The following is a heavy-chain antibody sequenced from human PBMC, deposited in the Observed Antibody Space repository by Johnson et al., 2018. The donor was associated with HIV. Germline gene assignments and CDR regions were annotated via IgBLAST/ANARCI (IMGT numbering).Heavy chain of an antibody. CDR1: GFTFSNYA. Sequence: VQLVESGGGVVQPGRSLRLSCAASGFTFSNYAMHWVRQAPGKGLEWVAVISYDGNNKYYADSVKGRFTISRDNSKNTLYLQMSSLRVEDTAVYCCARVRIIYSSSSHAFDIWGQGTMVTVSS. CDR2: ISYDGNNK. CDR3: ARVRIIYSSSSHAFDI. D-gene: IGHD6-6*01. J-gene: IGHJ3*02. V-gene: IGHV3-30*04.